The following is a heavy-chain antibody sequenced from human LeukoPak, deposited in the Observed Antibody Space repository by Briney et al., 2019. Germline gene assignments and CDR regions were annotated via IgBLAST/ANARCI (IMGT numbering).Heavy chain of an antibody. V-gene: IGHV3-23*01. D-gene: IGHD4-17*01. CDR2: IGGSGGST. CDR1: GFTFSTYA. CDR3: ARDSNSLHGDYESWFDP. Sequence: GGSLRLSCAASGFTFSTYAMSWVRQAPGKGLEWVSAIGGSGGSTYYADSVKGRFTSSRDDSKNTLYLQMNSLRAEDTAIYYCARDSNSLHGDYESWFDPWGQGTLVTVSS. J-gene: IGHJ5*02.